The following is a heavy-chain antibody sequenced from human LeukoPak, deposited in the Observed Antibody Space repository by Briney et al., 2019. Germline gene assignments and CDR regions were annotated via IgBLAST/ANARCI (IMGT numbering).Heavy chain of an antibody. Sequence: GGSLRLSCAASGFTFSDYNMGWVRQAPGKGLEWVSSVSSSSTYIYYADSVKGRFTISRDNAKNSLFLQMNSLRAEDTAVYYCVRGDGFGDYVEWFDPWGQGTQVTVSS. J-gene: IGHJ5*02. V-gene: IGHV3-21*06. D-gene: IGHD2-21*02. CDR2: VSSSSTYI. CDR3: VRGDGFGDYVEWFDP. CDR1: GFTFSDYN.